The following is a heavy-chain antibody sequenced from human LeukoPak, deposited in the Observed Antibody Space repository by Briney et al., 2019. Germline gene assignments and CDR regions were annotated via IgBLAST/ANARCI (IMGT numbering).Heavy chain of an antibody. Sequence: PGGSLRLSCAASGFTFSSYGMSWVRQAPGKGLEWVSAISGSGGSTYYADSVKGRFTISRDNAKNTLYLQMNSLRADDTAVYYCARVLTGSNRQLDYWAREPWSPSPQ. V-gene: IGHV3-23*01. CDR2: ISGSGGST. J-gene: IGHJ4*02. CDR3: ARVLTGSNRQLDY. CDR1: GFTFSSYG. D-gene: IGHD3-9*01.